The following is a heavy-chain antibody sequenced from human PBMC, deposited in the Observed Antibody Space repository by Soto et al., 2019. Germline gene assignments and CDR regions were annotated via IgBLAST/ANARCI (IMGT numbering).Heavy chain of an antibody. CDR1: GFTFSTYA. CDR3: AKSIGLKSRYFFDS. J-gene: IGHJ4*02. Sequence: EVQLLESGGGLVQPGGSLRLSCAASGFTFSTYAMTWVRQAPGKGLEWVSAISGSGGSTYPADSVKGRFTISRDSSKNTLYLQMNGLRAEDTAVYYCAKSIGLKSRYFFDSWGQGTLVTVSS. CDR2: ISGSGGST. D-gene: IGHD2-21*01. V-gene: IGHV3-23*01.